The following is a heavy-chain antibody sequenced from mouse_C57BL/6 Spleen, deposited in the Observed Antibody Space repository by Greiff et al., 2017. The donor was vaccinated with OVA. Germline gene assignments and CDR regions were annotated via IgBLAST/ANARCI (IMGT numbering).Heavy chain of an antibody. D-gene: IGHD2-10*01. CDR3: ASTYYGKRADAMDY. Sequence: VQLQQSGPELVKPGASVKMSCKASGYTFTDYNMHWVKQSHGKSLEWIGYINPNNGGTSYNQKFKGKATLTVNKSSSTAYMELRSLTSEDSAVYYCASTYYGKRADAMDYWGQGTSVTVSS. J-gene: IGHJ4*01. V-gene: IGHV1-22*01. CDR1: GYTFTDYN. CDR2: INPNNGGT.